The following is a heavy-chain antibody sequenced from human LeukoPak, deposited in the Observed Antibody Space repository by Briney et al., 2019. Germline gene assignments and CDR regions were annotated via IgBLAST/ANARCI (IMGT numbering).Heavy chain of an antibody. J-gene: IGHJ3*02. CDR2: IGSGGTGK. V-gene: IGHV3-48*03. CDR3: ARTEAFDI. CDR1: GFTFSSYE. Sequence: GGSLCLSCAASGFTFSSYEMNWVRQAPGKGLEWVSYIGSGGTGKYYADSVKGRFTIYRDNAKNSLYLKMNSLRAEDTALYYCARTEAFDIWGQGTMVTVPS.